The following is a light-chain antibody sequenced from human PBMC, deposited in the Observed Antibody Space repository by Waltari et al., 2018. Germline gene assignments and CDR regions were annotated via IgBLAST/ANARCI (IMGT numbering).Light chain of an antibody. CDR3: QQLDKYPLT. V-gene: IGKV1-9*01. Sequence: IQLTQSPSSLSASVGDKVTITCRASEGIGTYLAWYQQQPGKAPKLLIYGASTLQSGVPSRFSGSGSGTDFTLTISSLQPGDFATYYCQQLDKYPLTFGGGTKVEIK. CDR1: EGIGTY. CDR2: GAS. J-gene: IGKJ4*01.